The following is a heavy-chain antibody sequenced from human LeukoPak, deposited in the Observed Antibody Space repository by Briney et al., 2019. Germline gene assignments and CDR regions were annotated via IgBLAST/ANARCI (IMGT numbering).Heavy chain of an antibody. CDR3: AKVGLLTMYFDY. CDR2: ISGSSSYI. V-gene: IGHV3-21*04. CDR1: GFTFSTYN. Sequence: GGSLRLSCAASGFTFSTYNMNWVRQAPGKGLEWVSSISGSSSYIYYADSVKGRFSISRDNAKNSLYLQMNSLRAEDTAVYYCAKVGLLTMYFDYWGQGTLVTVSS. J-gene: IGHJ4*02.